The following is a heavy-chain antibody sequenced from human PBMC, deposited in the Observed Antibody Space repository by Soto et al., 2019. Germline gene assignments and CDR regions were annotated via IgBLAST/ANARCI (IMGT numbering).Heavy chain of an antibody. CDR1: GGSISNYY. V-gene: IGHV4-59*08. J-gene: IGHJ4*02. D-gene: IGHD5-18*01. CDR3: ARHRYSYGVYYFDY. CDR2: IYYSGST. Sequence: QVQLQESGPGLVKPSETLSLTCIVSGGSISNYYWGWIRQPPGKGLAWIGSIYYSGSTNYNPSPTSRVTIPVSTCKNQFALNLTSVTATDTAVYYCARHRYSYGVYYFDYWGQGTLVTVFS.